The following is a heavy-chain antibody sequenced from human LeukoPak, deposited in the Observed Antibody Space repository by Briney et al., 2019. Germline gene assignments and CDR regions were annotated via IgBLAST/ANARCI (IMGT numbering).Heavy chain of an antibody. Sequence: GRSLRLSCAASGFTFSSYAMHWVRQAPGKGLEWVAVISYDGSNKYYADSVKGRFTISRDNSKNTLYLQMNSLRAEDTAVYYCARDRRELLYYFDYWGQGTLVTVSS. CDR3: ARDRRELLYYFDY. CDR2: ISYDGSNK. CDR1: GFTFSSYA. J-gene: IGHJ4*02. D-gene: IGHD1-26*01. V-gene: IGHV3-30*01.